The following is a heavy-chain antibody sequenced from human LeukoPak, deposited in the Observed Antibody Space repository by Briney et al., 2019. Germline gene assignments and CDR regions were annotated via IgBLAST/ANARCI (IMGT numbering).Heavy chain of an antibody. D-gene: IGHD5-18*01. CDR3: ARVGDTAMGYNWFDP. Sequence: SETLSLTCAVYGGSFSGYYWSWIRQPPGKGLEWIGEINHSGSTNYNPSLKSRVTMSVDTSKNQFSLKLSSVTAADTAVYYCARVGDTAMGYNWFDPWGQGTLVTVSS. CDR2: INHSGST. J-gene: IGHJ5*02. V-gene: IGHV4-34*01. CDR1: GGSFSGYY.